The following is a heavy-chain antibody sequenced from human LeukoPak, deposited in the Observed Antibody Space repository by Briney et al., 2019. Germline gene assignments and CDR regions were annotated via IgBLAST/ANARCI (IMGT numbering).Heavy chain of an antibody. V-gene: IGHV1-24*01. CDR3: ATGRRERITMIVVVNAFDI. J-gene: IGHJ3*02. Sequence: ASVKVSCKVSGYTLTELSMHWVRQAPGKGLEWMGGFDPEDGETIYAQKFQGRVTMTEATSTDTAYMELSSLRSEDTAVYYCATGRRERITMIVVVNAFDIWGQGTMVTVSS. D-gene: IGHD3-22*01. CDR1: GYTLTELS. CDR2: FDPEDGET.